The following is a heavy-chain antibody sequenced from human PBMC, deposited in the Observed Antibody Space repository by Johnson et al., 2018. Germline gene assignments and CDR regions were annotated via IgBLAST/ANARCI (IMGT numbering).Heavy chain of an antibody. V-gene: IGHV4-39*07. CDR3: ARPSYYDSSGGFDI. CDR2: IYYSGST. J-gene: IGHJ3*02. CDR1: GGSISSSSYY. D-gene: IGHD3-22*01. Sequence: QVQLQESGPGLVKPSETLSLTCTVSGGSISSSSYYWGWIRQPPGKGLEWIGSIYYSGSTYYNPSLKRRVTISVDTSKNPFSLKLSSVTAADTAVYYCARPSYYDSSGGFDIWGQGTMFTVSS.